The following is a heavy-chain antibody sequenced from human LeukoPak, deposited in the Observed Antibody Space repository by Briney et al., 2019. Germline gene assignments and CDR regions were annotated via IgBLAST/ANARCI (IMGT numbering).Heavy chain of an antibody. CDR1: GFTFSSDW. CDR2: INSAGSIT. CDR3: AILWFGELLEDY. D-gene: IGHD3-10*01. J-gene: IGHJ4*02. Sequence: GGSLRLSCAASGFTFSSDWMHWVRQAPGKGLMWVSRINSAGSITSYADSVKGRFTISRDNAKNTLYLQMNSLRAEDTAVYYCAILWFGELLEDYWGQGTLVTVSS. V-gene: IGHV3-74*01.